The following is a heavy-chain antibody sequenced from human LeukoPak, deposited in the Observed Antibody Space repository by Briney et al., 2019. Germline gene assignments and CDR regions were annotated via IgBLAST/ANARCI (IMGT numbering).Heavy chain of an antibody. CDR1: GYTFTSYD. Sequence: ASVKVSCKASGYTFTSYDINWVRQATGQGLEWMGWMNPNSGNTGYAQKFQGRVTMTRNTSISTAYMELSSLRSEDTAVYYCARGLQSMVRGVISVRYYYGVDVWGQGTTVTVSS. J-gene: IGHJ6*02. V-gene: IGHV1-8*01. CDR2: MNPNSGNT. CDR3: ARGLQSMVRGVISVRYYYGVDV. D-gene: IGHD3-10*01.